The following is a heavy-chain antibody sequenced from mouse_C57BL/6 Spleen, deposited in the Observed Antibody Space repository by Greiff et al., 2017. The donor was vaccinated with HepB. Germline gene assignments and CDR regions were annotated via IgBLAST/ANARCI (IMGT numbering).Heavy chain of an antibody. V-gene: IGHV6-6*01. CDR2: IRNKANNHAT. CDR1: GFTFSDAW. Sequence: EVQLQQSGGGLVQPGGSMKLSCAASGFTFSDAWMDWVRQSPEKGLEWVAEIRNKANNHATYYAVSVKGRFNISRDDSKSSVYLPINSLRAEDTGLYYCTRTGYFSYAMDYWGQGTSVTVSS. J-gene: IGHJ4*01. CDR3: TRTGYFSYAMDY. D-gene: IGHD2-3*01.